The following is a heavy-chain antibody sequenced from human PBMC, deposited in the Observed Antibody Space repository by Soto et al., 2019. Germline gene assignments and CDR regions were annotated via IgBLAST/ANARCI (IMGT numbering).Heavy chain of an antibody. D-gene: IGHD5-12*01. J-gene: IGHJ4*02. CDR1: GFTFSNYW. V-gene: IGHV3-74*01. CDR3: ARVQNVGYDWI. Sequence: EVQLVESGGGLVQPGGSLRLSCAASGFTFSNYWMHWVRQAPGKGLVWVSRIKTDGSITNYVDYVKGRFTISRDNAKNTVYLQMDSLGVEDTAVYYCARVQNVGYDWIWGQGPPVTVSS. CDR2: IKTDGSIT.